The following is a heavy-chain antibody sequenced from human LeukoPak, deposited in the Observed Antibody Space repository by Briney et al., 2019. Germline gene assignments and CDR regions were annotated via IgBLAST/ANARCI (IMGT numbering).Heavy chain of an antibody. Sequence: GASVKVSCKASGYTFTRYGISWVRQAPGQGLEWMGWISTYNGYANYAQKLQDRVTMTTETSTSTAYMELRSLRSDDTAVYYCARNSSDWYGYMDVWGKGTTVTVSS. D-gene: IGHD6-19*01. CDR1: GYTFTRYG. V-gene: IGHV1-18*01. CDR2: ISTYNGYA. CDR3: ARNSSDWYGYMDV. J-gene: IGHJ6*04.